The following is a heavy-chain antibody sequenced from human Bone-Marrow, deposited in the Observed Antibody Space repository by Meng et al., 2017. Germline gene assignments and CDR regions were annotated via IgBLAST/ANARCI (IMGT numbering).Heavy chain of an antibody. Sequence: EQVWEVGGGLVKPGGSLSVSCVASGFSFTDAWMSWVRQAPGKGLEWVGRIKSNSDGGTTDYAAPVKGRFTISRDDSKNTLYLQMNSLITEDTAVYFCATGAAAADHWGQGTLVTVSS. CDR2: IKSNSDGGTT. CDR1: GFSFTDAW. CDR3: ATGAAAADH. V-gene: IGHV3-15*01. J-gene: IGHJ4*02. D-gene: IGHD6-13*01.